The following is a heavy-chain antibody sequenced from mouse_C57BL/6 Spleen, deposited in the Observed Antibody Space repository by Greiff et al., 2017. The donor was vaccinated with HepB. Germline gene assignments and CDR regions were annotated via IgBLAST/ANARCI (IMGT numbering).Heavy chain of an antibody. CDR3: ARRLYDYGDYAMEY. CDR2: INPNNGGT. Sequence: EVQLQQSGPELVKPGASVKISCKASGYTFTDYYMNWVKQSHGKSLEWIGDINPNNGGTSYNQKFKGKATLTVDKSSSTAYMELRSLTSEDSAVYYCARRLYDYGDYAMEYWGQGTSVTVSS. D-gene: IGHD2-4*01. J-gene: IGHJ4*01. V-gene: IGHV1-26*01. CDR1: GYTFTDYY.